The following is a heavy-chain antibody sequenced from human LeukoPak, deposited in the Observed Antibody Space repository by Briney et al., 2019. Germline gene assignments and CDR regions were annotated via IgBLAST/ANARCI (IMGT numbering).Heavy chain of an antibody. CDR3: ARLGSSSWYYFDY. D-gene: IGHD6-13*01. CDR1: GGSISSYY. V-gene: IGHV4-59*08. CDR2: IYYSGST. Sequence: SETLSLTCTVSGGSISSYYWSWIRQPPGKGLEWIGYIYYSGSTNYNPSLKSRVTISVDTSKNQFSLKLGSVTAADTAVYYCARLGSSSWYYFDYWGQGTLVTVSS. J-gene: IGHJ4*02.